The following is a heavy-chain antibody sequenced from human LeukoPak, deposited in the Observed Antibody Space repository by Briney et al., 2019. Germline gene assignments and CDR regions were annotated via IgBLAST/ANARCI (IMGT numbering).Heavy chain of an antibody. D-gene: IGHD4-11*01. CDR1: GFTFSSYT. J-gene: IGHJ4*02. Sequence: GGSLRLSCAASGFTFSSYTFHWARQAPGKGLEWVAVQDGNNKYYTDSVKGRFTISRDNAKNSLYLQMNSLRAEDTAVYYCARGYGNYGYWGQGTLVTVSS. V-gene: IGHV3-30-3*01. CDR3: ARGYGNYGY. CDR2: QDGNNK.